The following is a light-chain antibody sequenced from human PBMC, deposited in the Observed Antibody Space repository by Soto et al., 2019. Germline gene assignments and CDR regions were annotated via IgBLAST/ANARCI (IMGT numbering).Light chain of an antibody. V-gene: IGKV3D-20*02. J-gene: IGKJ4*01. CDR3: QQRSNWPLT. Sequence: IVLTQSPGTLSLSPGERATLSCRASQSVTSGYLAWYQQIPGQVPRLLVYAASTRATGIPDRFSGGGSGTDFTLTIHRLEPEDFAVYYCQQRSNWPLTFGGGTKVEIK. CDR2: AAS. CDR1: QSVTSGY.